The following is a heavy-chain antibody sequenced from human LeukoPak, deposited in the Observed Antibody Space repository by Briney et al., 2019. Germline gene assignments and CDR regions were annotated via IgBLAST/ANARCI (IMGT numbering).Heavy chain of an antibody. V-gene: IGHV3-15*01. J-gene: IGHJ4*01. CDR1: GFTLSNAW. CDR3: TTVFSGGISDN. Sequence: KPGGSLRPSCAASGFTLSNAWISWVRQAPGKGLEWVGRIKSKTDGGTPDYAAPVKGRFTISRDDSKNTLYLQSTSRLTEDKALFNCTTVFSGGISDNWGDGTLVTVSS. D-gene: IGHD1-14*01. CDR2: IKSKTDGGTP.